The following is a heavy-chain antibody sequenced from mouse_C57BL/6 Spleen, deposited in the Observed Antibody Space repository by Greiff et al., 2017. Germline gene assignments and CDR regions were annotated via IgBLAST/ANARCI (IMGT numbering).Heavy chain of an antibody. V-gene: IGHV1-64*01. CDR2: IHPNSGST. D-gene: IGHD2-1*01. CDR3: ARGGGNGTVYAMDY. CDR1: GYTFTSYW. Sequence: VQLQQPGAELVKPGASVKLSCKASGYTFTSYWMHWVKQRPGQGLEWIGMIHPNSGSTNYNEKFKSKATLTVDKSASTAYMQLSSLTSEDSAVYYCARGGGNGTVYAMDYWGQGTSVTVSS. J-gene: IGHJ4*01.